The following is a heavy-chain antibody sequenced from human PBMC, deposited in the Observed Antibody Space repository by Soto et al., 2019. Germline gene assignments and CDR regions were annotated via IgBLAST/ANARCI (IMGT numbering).Heavy chain of an antibody. CDR3: ARDGAYCSGGSCYSRFDY. J-gene: IGHJ4*02. CDR2: IYYSGST. D-gene: IGHD2-15*01. Sequence: QVQLQESGPGLVKPSETLSLTCTVSGGSISSYYWSWIRQPPGKGLEWIGYIYYSGSTNYNPSLKSRVTISVDTSKNQFSLKLSSVTAADTAVYYCARDGAYCSGGSCYSRFDYWGQGTLVTVSS. V-gene: IGHV4-59*01. CDR1: GGSISSYY.